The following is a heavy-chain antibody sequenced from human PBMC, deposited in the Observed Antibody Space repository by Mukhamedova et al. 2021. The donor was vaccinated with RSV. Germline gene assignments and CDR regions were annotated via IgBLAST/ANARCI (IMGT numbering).Heavy chain of an antibody. V-gene: IGHV3-23*01. J-gene: IGHJ6*02. CDR3: ATPKDSGSYSYHYYYGMDV. D-gene: IGHD1-26*01. Sequence: AEYMGGRFTISRDNSKNTLYLQMNSLSAEDTAVYYCATPKDSGSYSYHYYYGMDVWGQGTTVTVSS.